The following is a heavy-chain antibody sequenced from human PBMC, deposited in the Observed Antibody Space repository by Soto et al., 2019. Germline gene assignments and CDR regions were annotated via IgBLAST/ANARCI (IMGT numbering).Heavy chain of an antibody. CDR1: GLSFSTSA. J-gene: IGHJ3*02. D-gene: IGHD4-17*01. CDR2: LTPSGDSK. Sequence: WSLRISCGSSGLSFSTSAITMVRQAPGKGLEWVSALTPSGDSKYYADSVKGRFTISRDNSMSALYLQMNSLRVEDTAVYYCAHPRGYGVFDAYDIWGQGTMVTGSS. CDR3: AHPRGYGVFDAYDI. V-gene: IGHV3-23*01.